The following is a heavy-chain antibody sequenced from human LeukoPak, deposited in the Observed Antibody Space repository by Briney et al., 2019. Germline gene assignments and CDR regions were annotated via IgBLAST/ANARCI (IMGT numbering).Heavy chain of an antibody. J-gene: IGHJ4*02. CDR2: ISGSGNNT. D-gene: IGHD3-10*01. Sequence: GGSLRLSCAASGFTLSSYAMSWVRQAPGKGLEWVSTISGSGNNTYYADSVKGRFTISRDNSENTLYLQMNSLRAEDTAVYYCASYYRDYWGQGTLVTVSS. CDR3: ASYYRDY. V-gene: IGHV3-23*01. CDR1: GFTLSSYA.